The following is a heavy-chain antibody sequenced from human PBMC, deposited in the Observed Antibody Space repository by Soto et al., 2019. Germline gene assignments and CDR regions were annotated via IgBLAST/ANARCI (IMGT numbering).Heavy chain of an antibody. CDR1: GYTFTSYD. D-gene: IGHD6-13*01. CDR3: ATSSSWYGDAFDI. Sequence: ASGKVSYKASGYTFTSYDINWVRQGTGQGLEWMGWMNPNSDNTGYAQKFQGRVTMTRNTSISTAYMELSSLRSEDTAVYYCATSSSWYGDAFDIWGQVTMVTVS. V-gene: IGHV1-8*01. J-gene: IGHJ3*02. CDR2: MNPNSDNT.